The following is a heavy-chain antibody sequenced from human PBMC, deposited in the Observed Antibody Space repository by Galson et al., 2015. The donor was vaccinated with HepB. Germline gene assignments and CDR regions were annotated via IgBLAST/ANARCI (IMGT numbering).Heavy chain of an antibody. CDR3: AKDLGDTAIDHFDY. Sequence: SLRLSCAASGFSFSTYAMSWVRQAPGKGLEWVSAISGSGRSTYYADSVKGRFTISRDTSKNTLYLQMNSLRAEDTAVYYCAKDLGDTAIDHFDYWGQGTLVTVSS. CDR2: ISGSGRST. V-gene: IGHV3-23*01. CDR1: GFSFSTYA. D-gene: IGHD5-18*01. J-gene: IGHJ4*02.